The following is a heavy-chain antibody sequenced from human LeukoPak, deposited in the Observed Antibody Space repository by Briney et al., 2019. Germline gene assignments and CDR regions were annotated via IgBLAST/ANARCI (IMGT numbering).Heavy chain of an antibody. CDR3: AKEYYYGSGVTFDY. Sequence: QSGGSLRLSCAASGFTFSSYGMHWVRQAPGKGLEWVAFIRYDGSNKYYADSVKGRFTISRDNSKNTLYLQMNSLRAEDTAVYYCAKEYYYGSGVTFDYWGQGTLVTVSS. V-gene: IGHV3-30*02. CDR1: GFTFSSYG. J-gene: IGHJ4*02. CDR2: IRYDGSNK. D-gene: IGHD3-10*01.